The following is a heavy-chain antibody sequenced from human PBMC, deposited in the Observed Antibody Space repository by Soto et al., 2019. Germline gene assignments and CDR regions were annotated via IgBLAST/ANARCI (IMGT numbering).Heavy chain of an antibody. V-gene: IGHV3-23*01. J-gene: IGHJ4*02. D-gene: IGHD2-15*01. CDR3: AKDKGAGGGSCSDY. CDR1: GFTFSNYA. CDR2: ISGSGGNT. Sequence: EVQLLESGGGLVQPGGSLRLSCAASGFTFSNYAMSWVRQAPGKGLEWVSAISGSGGNTYYADSVKGRFTISRDQSKNTLYLQMNSLRAEDTAVYCAKDKGAGGGSCSDYWGQGTLVTVSS.